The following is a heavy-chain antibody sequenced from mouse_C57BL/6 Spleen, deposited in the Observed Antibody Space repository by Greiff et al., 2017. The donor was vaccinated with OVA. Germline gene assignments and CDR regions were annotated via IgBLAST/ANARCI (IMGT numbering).Heavy chain of an antibody. CDR2: IDPETGGT. D-gene: IGHD3-2*02. CDR1: GYTFTDYE. Sequence: QVQLQQSGAELVRPGASVTLSCKASGYTFTDYEMHWVKQTPVHGLEWIGAIDPETGGTAYNQKFKGKAILTADKSSSTAYMELRSLTSEDSAVYDCTRWGSGYVGDYWGQGTTLTVSS. V-gene: IGHV1-15*01. CDR3: TRWGSGYVGDY. J-gene: IGHJ2*01.